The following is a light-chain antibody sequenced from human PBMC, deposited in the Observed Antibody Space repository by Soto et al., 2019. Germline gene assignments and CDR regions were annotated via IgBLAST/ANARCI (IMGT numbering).Light chain of an antibody. CDR2: LIS. Sequence: EIVLTQFPGTLSLSPGERATLSCRASQTITSGQLGWYQQKPGQAPRLLIYLISSRATGIPDRFSGSGSGTDFTLTISGMEPEDFAIYYCQHDGSSFGQGTKVEI. J-gene: IGKJ2*01. CDR3: QHDGSS. CDR1: QTITSGQ. V-gene: IGKV3-20*01.